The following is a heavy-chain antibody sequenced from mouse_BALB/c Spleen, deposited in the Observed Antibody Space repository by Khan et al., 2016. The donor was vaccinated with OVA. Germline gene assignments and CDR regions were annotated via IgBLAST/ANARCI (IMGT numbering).Heavy chain of an antibody. CDR3: ERGNYYGYAMDY. CDR2: ISYSDST. CDR1: GYSITSNYA. D-gene: IGHD1-1*01. J-gene: IGHJ4*01. Sequence: EVQLQESGPGLVKPSQSLSLTCTVTGYSITSNYAWNWIRQFPGNKLEWVGYISYSDSTSYNPSLTSRISITRDTSKNQFFLQLNSVTTEDTATYCCERGNYYGYAMDYWGQGTSVTVSS. V-gene: IGHV3-2*02.